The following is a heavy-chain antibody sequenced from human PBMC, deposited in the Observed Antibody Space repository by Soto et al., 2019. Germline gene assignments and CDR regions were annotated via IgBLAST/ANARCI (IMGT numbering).Heavy chain of an antibody. CDR3: ARGYGSGSYYLDY. J-gene: IGHJ4*02. CDR1: GFTFSSYS. D-gene: IGHD3-10*01. V-gene: IGHV3-21*01. Sequence: EVQLVESGGGLVKPGGSLRLSCAASGFTFSSYSMNWVRQAPGKGLEWVSSISRSSSFIYYADSVKGRFTISRDNAKNSLYLQMNSLRAEDPAVYYCARGYGSGSYYLDYWGQGTLVTVSS. CDR2: ISRSSSFI.